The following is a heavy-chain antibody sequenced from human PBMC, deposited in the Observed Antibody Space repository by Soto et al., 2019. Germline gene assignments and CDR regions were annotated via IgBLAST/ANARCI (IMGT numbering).Heavy chain of an antibody. D-gene: IGHD4-17*01. CDR3: ARGPSYSDSYFDY. V-gene: IGHV3-30*03. CDR1: EFTFSNYA. CDR2: ISYDGNNK. Sequence: QVQLVESGGGVVQPGGSLRLSCAASEFTFSNYAMHWVRQPPGKGLQWLAVISYDGNNKYYADSVEGRFTISRDNSKNTVYIQMNSLRIEDTAVYYCARGPSYSDSYFDYWGQGTLVTVSS. J-gene: IGHJ4*02.